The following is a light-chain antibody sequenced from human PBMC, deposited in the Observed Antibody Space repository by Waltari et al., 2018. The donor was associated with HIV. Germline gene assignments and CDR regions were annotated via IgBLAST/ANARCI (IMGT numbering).Light chain of an antibody. CDR3: QQYNSYSHT. CDR1: QSISSW. V-gene: IGKV1-5*03. CDR2: KAS. J-gene: IGKJ2*01. Sequence: DIQMTQSPSTLSASVGDRVTITCRASQSISSWLAWYQQKPGKAPKLLIYKASSLESGVPSRFSVSGSGTEFTLTISSLQPDDFATYYCQQYNSYSHTFGQGTKLEIK.